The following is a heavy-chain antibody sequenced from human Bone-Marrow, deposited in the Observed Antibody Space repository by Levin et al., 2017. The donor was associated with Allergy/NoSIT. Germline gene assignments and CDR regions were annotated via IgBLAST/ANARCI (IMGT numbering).Heavy chain of an antibody. CDR1: GYTFTAYY. CDR2: INPDSGGT. D-gene: IGHD3/OR15-3a*01. V-gene: IGHV1-2*02. CDR3: TRDDLLDTNMDV. Sequence: RASVKVSCKASGYTFTAYYIHWVRQAPGQGLEWMGWINPDSGGTNYAQRFKGRVTMTRDTSISTVNMELSRLRSDDTALYFCTRDDLLDTNMDVWGQGTTVTVSS. J-gene: IGHJ6*02.